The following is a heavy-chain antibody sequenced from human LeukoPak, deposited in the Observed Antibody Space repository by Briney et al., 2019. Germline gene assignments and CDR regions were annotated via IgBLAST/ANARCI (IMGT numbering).Heavy chain of an antibody. J-gene: IGHJ4*02. Sequence: ASVKVSCKASGYTFTSYGISWVRQAPGQGLEWMGWISAYNGNTNYAQKLQGRVTMTTDTSTSTAYMELRSLRSDDTAVYYCARALLGEYCSSTSCYNYFDYWGQGTLVTVSS. CDR2: ISAYNGNT. V-gene: IGHV1-18*01. CDR3: ARALLGEYCSSTSCYNYFDY. CDR1: GYTFTSYG. D-gene: IGHD2-2*01.